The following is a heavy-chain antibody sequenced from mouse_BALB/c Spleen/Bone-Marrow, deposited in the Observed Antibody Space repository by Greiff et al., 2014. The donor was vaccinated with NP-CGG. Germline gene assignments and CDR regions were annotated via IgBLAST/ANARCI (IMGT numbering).Heavy chain of an antibody. V-gene: IGHV1S41*01. D-gene: IGHD2-2*01. CDR2: IAPGSGST. Sequence: DLVKPGGSVKLSCKASGYTFTNYWINWIKQRPGQGLEWIGRIAPGSGSTYYNEMFKGKTTLTVDTSSSTAYIQLSSPSSEDSDVYFCARERYGYDGWYFDVWGAGTTVTVSS. CDR1: GYTFTNYW. J-gene: IGHJ1*01. CDR3: ARERYGYDGWYFDV.